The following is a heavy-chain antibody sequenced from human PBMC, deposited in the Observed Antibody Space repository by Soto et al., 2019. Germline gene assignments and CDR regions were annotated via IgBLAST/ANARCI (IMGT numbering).Heavy chain of an antibody. V-gene: IGHV3-33*01. CDR2: IWYDGSNK. D-gene: IGHD5-12*01. J-gene: IGHJ6*02. CDR1: GFTFSSYG. CDR3: ARDYYRFNSGYGFSMDV. Sequence: GGSLRLSCAASGFTFSSYGMHWVGQAPGKGLEWVAVIWYDGSNKYYADSVKGRFSISRDNSKNTLYLQMNSLRAEDTAVYYCARDYYRFNSGYGFSMDVWGQGTTVTVSS.